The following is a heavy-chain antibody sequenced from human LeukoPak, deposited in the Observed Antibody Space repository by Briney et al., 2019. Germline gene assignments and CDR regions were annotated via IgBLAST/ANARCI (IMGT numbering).Heavy chain of an antibody. V-gene: IGHV3-33*01. CDR1: GFTFSNYA. Sequence: GRSLRLSCAASGFTFSNYAMHWVRQAPGKGLEWIAIIWYDGSYKYYADSVKGRFTISRDNSKNTLYLQVNSLTAEDTAVYYCARGNSDAFDIWGHGTMVTVSS. J-gene: IGHJ3*02. CDR2: IWYDGSYK. CDR3: ARGNSDAFDI. D-gene: IGHD4-23*01.